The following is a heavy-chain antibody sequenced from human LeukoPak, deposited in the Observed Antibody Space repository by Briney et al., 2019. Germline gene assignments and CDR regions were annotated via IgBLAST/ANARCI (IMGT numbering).Heavy chain of an antibody. CDR3: AKDVAHYYDSSGYYYFDY. CDR2: ISGSGGST. CDR1: GFTFSSYA. J-gene: IGHJ4*02. Sequence: GGSLRLSCAASGFTFSSYAMSWVRQAPGKGLGWVSAISGSGGSTYYADSVKGRFTISRDNSKNTLYLQMNSLRAEDTAVYYCAKDVAHYYDSSGYYYFDYWGQGTLVTVSS. V-gene: IGHV3-23*01. D-gene: IGHD3-22*01.